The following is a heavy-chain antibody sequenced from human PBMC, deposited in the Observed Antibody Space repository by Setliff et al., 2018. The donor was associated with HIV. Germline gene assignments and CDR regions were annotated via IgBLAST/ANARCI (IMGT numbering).Heavy chain of an antibody. Sequence: SCAVSGFTFSSYSMNWVRQAPGKGLEWVSSISSSSSYIYYADSVKGRFTISRDNAKNSLYLQMNSLRAEDTAVYYCARDMYCGGDCYPPIYGMDVWGQGTTVTVSS. CDR3: ARDMYCGGDCYPPIYGMDV. J-gene: IGHJ6*02. CDR2: ISSSSSYI. CDR1: GFTFSSYS. V-gene: IGHV3-21*01. D-gene: IGHD2-21*02.